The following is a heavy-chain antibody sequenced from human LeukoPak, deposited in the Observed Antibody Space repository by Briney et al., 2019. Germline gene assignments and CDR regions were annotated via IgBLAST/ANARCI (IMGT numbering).Heavy chain of an antibody. J-gene: IGHJ3*02. V-gene: IGHV3-23*01. Sequence: GGSLRLSCAASGFTFSSYSMSWVRQAPGKGLEWVSAISGSGGSTYYADSVKGRFTISRDNSKNTLYLQMNSLRAEDTAVYYCAKALYGYDILTGEDAFDIWGQGTMVTVSS. D-gene: IGHD3-9*01. CDR3: AKALYGYDILTGEDAFDI. CDR1: GFTFSSYS. CDR2: ISGSGGST.